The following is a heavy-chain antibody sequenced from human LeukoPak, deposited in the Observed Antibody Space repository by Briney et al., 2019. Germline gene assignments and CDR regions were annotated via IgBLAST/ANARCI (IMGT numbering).Heavy chain of an antibody. V-gene: IGHV4-39*07. CDR1: GDSFSSVTDY. Sequence: SETLSLTCAVSGDSFSSVTDYWAWIRQPPGKGLEWIASGDYSGGTYYNPSLESRVAISADMSKNQFSLKLTSVTGADTAVYCAGERGEEYSSGWYKRNYFDNWGQGIRVTVSS. CDR3: GERGEEYSSGWYKRNYFDN. CDR2: GDYSGGT. D-gene: IGHD6-19*01. J-gene: IGHJ4*02.